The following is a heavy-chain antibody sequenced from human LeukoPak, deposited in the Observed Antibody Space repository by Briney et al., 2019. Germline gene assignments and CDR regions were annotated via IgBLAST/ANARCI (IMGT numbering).Heavy chain of an antibody. D-gene: IGHD5-18*01. CDR3: ASSYSYGPLDY. Sequence: SETLSLTCAVYGGSFSGNYWSWIRQPPGKGLEWIGYIYYSGSTNYNPSLKSRVTISVDTSKNQFSLKLSSVTAADTAVYYCASSYSYGPLDYWGQGTLVTVSS. CDR2: IYYSGST. CDR1: GGSFSGNY. V-gene: IGHV4-59*01. J-gene: IGHJ4*02.